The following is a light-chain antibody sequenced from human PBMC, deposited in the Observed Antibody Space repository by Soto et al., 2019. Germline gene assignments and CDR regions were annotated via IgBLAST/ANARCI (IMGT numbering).Light chain of an antibody. CDR3: QQYHNSGT. CDR2: GAS. V-gene: IGKV3D-15*01. J-gene: IGKJ4*01. CDR1: QSVSSN. Sequence: IVLTQSPGTLSVSPGATATLCCVASQSVSSNLAWYQQKPGQAPRLLIDGASNRATGIPARFSGSGSGTDFTLSISRLQSEDFAVYYCQQYHNSGTFGRGTKVDIK.